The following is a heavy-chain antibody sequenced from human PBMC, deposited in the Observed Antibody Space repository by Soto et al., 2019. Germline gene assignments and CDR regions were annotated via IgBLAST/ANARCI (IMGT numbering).Heavy chain of an antibody. V-gene: IGHV1-18*01. CDR3: ASGGPPIDY. CDR2: ISADNSNT. CDR1: GYTFTRYG. J-gene: IGHJ4*02. D-gene: IGHD3-16*01. Sequence: ASVKVSCKASGYTFTRYGISWVRQAPGQGLEWMGWISADNSNTNYAQKFQGRVSITRDTSASTAYMELSSLRSEDTAVYYCASGGPPIDYWGQGTLVTVSS.